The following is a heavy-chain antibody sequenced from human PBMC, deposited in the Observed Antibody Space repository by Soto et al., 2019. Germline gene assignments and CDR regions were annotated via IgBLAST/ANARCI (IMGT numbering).Heavy chain of an antibody. J-gene: IGHJ2*01. CDR2: ISGSGDST. CDR3: AKGATSNWYFDL. Sequence: EVQLLESGGGLVQPGGSLRLSCAASEFTFSNYVMSWVRQAPGKGLEWVSAISGSGDSTYYADSVKGRFTISRDSSKNTLYLQMDSLRADDTAVYYCAKGATSNWYFDLWGRGTLVTVSS. CDR1: EFTFSNYV. V-gene: IGHV3-23*01.